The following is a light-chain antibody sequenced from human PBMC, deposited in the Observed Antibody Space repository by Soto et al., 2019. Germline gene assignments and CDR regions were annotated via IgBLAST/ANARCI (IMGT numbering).Light chain of an antibody. CDR3: QQYNSYSPVT. Sequence: DIQMTQSPSTLSASVGDRVTITCRASQSISSWLAWYQQKPGKAPKLLIYDASSLESGVPSRSSGSGSGTEFTLTISSLQPDDFATYYCQQYNSYSPVTFGGGTKVDIK. V-gene: IGKV1-5*01. CDR2: DAS. J-gene: IGKJ4*01. CDR1: QSISSW.